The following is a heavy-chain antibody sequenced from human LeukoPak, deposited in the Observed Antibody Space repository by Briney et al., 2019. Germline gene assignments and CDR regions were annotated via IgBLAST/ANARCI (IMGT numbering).Heavy chain of an antibody. CDR3: ARDFPTITSWYYFDY. Sequence: GGSLRLSCAASGFNIDDYYMSWIRQAPGKGLEWDSHISLSGTTIHYADSVKGRFTVSRDNAKNSLYLQMNSLRAEDTAVYYCARDFPTITSWYYFDYWGQGALVVVSS. V-gene: IGHV3-11*01. CDR1: GFNIDDYY. CDR2: ISLSGTTI. D-gene: IGHD2-2*01. J-gene: IGHJ4*02.